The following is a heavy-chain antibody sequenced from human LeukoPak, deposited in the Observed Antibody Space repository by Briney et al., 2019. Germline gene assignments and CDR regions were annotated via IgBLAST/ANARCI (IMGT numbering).Heavy chain of an antibody. D-gene: IGHD5-24*01. CDR1: GFTFSSYA. V-gene: IGHV3-23*01. CDR2: ISGSGGST. Sequence: GGSLRLSCAASGFTFSSYAMSWVRQAPGKGLEWVSAISGSGGSTYYAYSVKGRFTISRDNSKNTLYLLMNSLRAEDTAVYYCAKDHRTSRVYYYYYMDVWGKGTTVTVSS. CDR3: AKDHRTSRVYYYYYMDV. J-gene: IGHJ6*03.